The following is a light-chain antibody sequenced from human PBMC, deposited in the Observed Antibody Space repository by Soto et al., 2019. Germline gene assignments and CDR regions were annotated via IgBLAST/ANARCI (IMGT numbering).Light chain of an antibody. CDR2: DVT. V-gene: IGLV2-14*01. J-gene: IGLJ2*01. CDR3: CSYTDIALDVV. Sequence: QSVLTQPASVSGSPGQSITISCTGTSSDIGDYDYVSWYQHLPGKAPQLLIFDVTHRPSGVSDRFSGSKSGNTASLTISGVRPEDEADYYCCSYTDIALDVVFGGGTKLTVL. CDR1: SSDIGDYDY.